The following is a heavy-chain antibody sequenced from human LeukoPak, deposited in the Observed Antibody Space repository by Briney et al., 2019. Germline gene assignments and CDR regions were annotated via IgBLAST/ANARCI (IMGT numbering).Heavy chain of an antibody. CDR3: ARGSQVDDFWSGYRAPLDY. CDR1: GGSISSYY. CDR2: IYYSGST. V-gene: IGHV4-59*08. D-gene: IGHD3-3*01. Sequence: SETLSLTCTVSGGSISSYYWSWIRRPPGKGLEWIGYIYYSGSTNYNPSLKSRVTISVDTSKNQFSLKLSSVTAADTAVYFCARGSQVDDFWSGYRAPLDYWGQGTLVTVSS. J-gene: IGHJ4*02.